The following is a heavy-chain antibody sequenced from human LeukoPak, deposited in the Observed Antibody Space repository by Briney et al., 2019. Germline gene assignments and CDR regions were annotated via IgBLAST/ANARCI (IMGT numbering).Heavy chain of an antibody. D-gene: IGHD1-26*01. J-gene: IGHJ4*02. CDR3: ARDSGQYYFDY. V-gene: IGHV3-48*01. Sequence: GGSLRFSCAASGFTFSSYSMNWVRQAPGKGLEWVSYISSSSSTIYYADSVKGRFTISRDNAKNSLYLQMNSLRAEDTAVYYCARDSGQYYFDYWGQGTLVTVSS. CDR1: GFTFSSYS. CDR2: ISSSSSTI.